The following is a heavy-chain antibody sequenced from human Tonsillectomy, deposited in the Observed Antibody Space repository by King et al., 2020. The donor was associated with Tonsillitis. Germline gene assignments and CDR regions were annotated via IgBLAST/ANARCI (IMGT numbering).Heavy chain of an antibody. Sequence: WVRQAPGKGLEWVAFIRYDGSKKYYVDSVKGRFTISRDNSKNTLYLQMNSLRTEDTAVYYCAKELQGSSYYPDCFDFWGQGTRVNVSS. CDR2: IRYDGSKK. V-gene: IGHV3-30*02. CDR3: AKELQGSSYYPDCFDF. J-gene: IGHJ4*02. D-gene: IGHD3-10*01.